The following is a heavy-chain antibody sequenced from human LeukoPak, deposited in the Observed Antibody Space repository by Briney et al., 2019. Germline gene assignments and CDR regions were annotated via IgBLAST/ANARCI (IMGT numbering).Heavy chain of an antibody. Sequence: GGSLRLSCAASGFTFSSYGMHWVRQAPGKGLEWVAVISYDGSNEYYADSVKGRFTISRDNSKNTLYLQMNSLRAEDTAVYYCARDRFGFWESGSSSGLGYWGQGTLVTVSS. D-gene: IGHD6-13*01. CDR2: ISYDGSNE. V-gene: IGHV3-30*03. CDR3: ARDRFGFWESGSSSGLGY. CDR1: GFTFSSYG. J-gene: IGHJ4*02.